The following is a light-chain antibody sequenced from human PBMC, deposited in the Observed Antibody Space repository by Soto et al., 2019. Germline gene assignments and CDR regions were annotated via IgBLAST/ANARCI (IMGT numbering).Light chain of an antibody. CDR3: QQYGSSPPIT. V-gene: IGKV3-20*01. CDR1: QSVSNNY. J-gene: IGKJ5*01. Sequence: EIVLTQSPGTLSLSPGERATLSCRASQSVSNNYLAWYQQKPGQAPRLLIYGASSRATGILDRFTGSGSGTDFTLTIARLEPANYAVYYCQQYGSSPPITFGQGTRLDIK. CDR2: GAS.